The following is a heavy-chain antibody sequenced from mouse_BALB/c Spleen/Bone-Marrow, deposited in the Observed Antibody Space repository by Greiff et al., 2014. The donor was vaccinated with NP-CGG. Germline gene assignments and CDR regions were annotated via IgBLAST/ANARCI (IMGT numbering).Heavy chain of an antibody. CDR3: QSPYYRYEGAGFAY. D-gene: IGHD2-14*01. V-gene: IGHV5-17*02. J-gene: IGHJ3*01. Sequence: EVQVVESGGGLVQPGGSRKLSCAASGFTFSSFGMHWVRQAPEKGLEWVAYISSGSSTIYYADTVKGRFTISRDNPKNTLFLQMTSRRLEAPASYYCQSPYYRYEGAGFAYWGQGTLVTVSA. CDR2: ISSGSSTI. CDR1: GFTFSSFG.